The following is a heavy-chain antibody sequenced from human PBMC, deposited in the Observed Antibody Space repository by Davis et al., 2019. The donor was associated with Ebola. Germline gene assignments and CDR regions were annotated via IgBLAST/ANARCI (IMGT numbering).Heavy chain of an antibody. CDR1: GFTFSSYW. D-gene: IGHD6-19*01. Sequence: WGSLRLSCATSGFTFSSYWMSWVRPAPRKGLEWVSYISSSSSTIYYADSVKGRFIVSRDNAKNSLYLQMNSLRDEDTAVYYCARGAVAGYYYYYGMDVWGQGTTVTVSS. CDR2: ISSSSSTI. V-gene: IGHV3-48*02. CDR3: ARGAVAGYYYYYGMDV. J-gene: IGHJ6*02.